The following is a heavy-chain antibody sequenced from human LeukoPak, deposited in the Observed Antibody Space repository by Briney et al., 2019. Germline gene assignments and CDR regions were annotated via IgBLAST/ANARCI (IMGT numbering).Heavy chain of an antibody. Sequence: SETLSLTCAVYGGSFSGYYWSWIRQPPGKGLEWIGEINHSGSTNYNPSLKSRVTISVDTSKNQFSLKLSSVTAPDTAVYYCVRGYYRYFDYWGQGTLVTVSS. CDR3: VRGYYRYFDY. CDR2: INHSGST. CDR1: GGSFSGYY. J-gene: IGHJ4*02. D-gene: IGHD2-8*01. V-gene: IGHV4-34*01.